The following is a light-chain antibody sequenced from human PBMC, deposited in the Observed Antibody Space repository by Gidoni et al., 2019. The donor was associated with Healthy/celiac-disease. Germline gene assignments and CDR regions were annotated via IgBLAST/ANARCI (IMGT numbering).Light chain of an antibody. V-gene: IGLV2-11*01. CDR1: SSDVGGYNY. CDR2: DVS. CDR3: CSYAGSYKV. J-gene: IGLJ1*01. Sequence: QSSLTHPRSVSGSPGQSVTISCTGTSSDVGGYNYVSWYQQHPGKAPKLMIYDVSKRPSGVPDRFSGSKSGNTASLTISGLQAEDEADYYCCSYAGSYKVFGTGTKVTVL.